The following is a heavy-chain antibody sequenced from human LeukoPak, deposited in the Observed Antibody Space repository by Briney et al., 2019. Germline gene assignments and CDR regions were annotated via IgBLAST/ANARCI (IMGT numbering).Heavy chain of an antibody. CDR2: ISAYNGNT. CDR1: GYTFTSYG. V-gene: IGHV1-18*01. D-gene: IGHD2-15*01. J-gene: IGHJ6*03. Sequence: ASVKVSCKASGYTFTSYGISWVRQAPGQGLEWMGWISAYNGNTNYAQKLQGRVTMTRDTSISTAYMELSRLRSDDTAVYYCARVPDCSGGSCYNYYYMDVWGKGTTVTVSS. CDR3: ARVPDCSGGSCYNYYYMDV.